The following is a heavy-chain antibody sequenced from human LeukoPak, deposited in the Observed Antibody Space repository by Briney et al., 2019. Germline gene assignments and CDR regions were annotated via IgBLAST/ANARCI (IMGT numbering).Heavy chain of an antibody. D-gene: IGHD3-9*01. CDR2: IIPIFGTA. V-gene: IGHV1-69*01. J-gene: IGHJ4*02. CDR1: GGTFSSYA. CDR3: AREARYYDILTGYYLFYFDY. Sequence: SVKVSCKASGGTFSSYAISWVRQASGQGLEWMGGIIPIFGTANYAQKFQGRVTITADESTSTAYMELSSLRSEDTAVYYCAREARYYDILTGYYLFYFDYWGQGTLVTVSS.